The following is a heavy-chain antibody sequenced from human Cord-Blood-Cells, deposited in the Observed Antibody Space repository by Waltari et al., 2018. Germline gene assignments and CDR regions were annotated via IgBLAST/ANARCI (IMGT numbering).Heavy chain of an antibody. V-gene: IGHV3-23*01. Sequence: EVQLLESGGGLVQPGGSLRLSCAASGFTFSSYAMSWVRQAPGKGLEGVAAISGSGGSKYYADSGKGRVTISRDNSKNTLYLQMNSLRAEDTAVYYCAKSPDYSKHFQHWGQGTLVTVSS. J-gene: IGHJ1*01. CDR3: AKSPDYSKHFQH. CDR1: GFTFSSYA. CDR2: ISGSGGSK. D-gene: IGHD4-4*01.